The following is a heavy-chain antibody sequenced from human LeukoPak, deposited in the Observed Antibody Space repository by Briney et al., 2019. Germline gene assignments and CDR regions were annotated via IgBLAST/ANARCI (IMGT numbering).Heavy chain of an antibody. J-gene: IGHJ4*02. V-gene: IGHV3-48*01. D-gene: IGHD5-12*01. Sequence: GGSLRLSCAASGFTFSSYSMNWVRQAPGKGLERVSYISSSSSTIYYADSVKGRFTISRDNAKNSLYLQMNSLRAEDTAVYYCASTLDIVATIEGDYWGQGTLVTVSS. CDR3: ASTLDIVATIEGDY. CDR1: GFTFSSYS. CDR2: ISSSSSTI.